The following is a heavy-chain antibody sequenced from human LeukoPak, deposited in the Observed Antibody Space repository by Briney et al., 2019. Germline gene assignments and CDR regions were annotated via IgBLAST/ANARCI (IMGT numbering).Heavy chain of an antibody. D-gene: IGHD3-22*01. CDR1: RFTFSSYW. CDR3: ARGSFTYYYDSRGFYYDN. V-gene: IGHV3-7*05. CDR2: IKRDGSEK. Sequence: PGGSLRLSCEASRFTFSSYWMSWVRQAPGKGLEWVANIKRDGSEKQYVDSVKGRFTISRDNSKNTLYLQMNSLRAEDTAVYYCARGSFTYYYDSRGFYYDNWGQGTLVTVSS. J-gene: IGHJ4*02.